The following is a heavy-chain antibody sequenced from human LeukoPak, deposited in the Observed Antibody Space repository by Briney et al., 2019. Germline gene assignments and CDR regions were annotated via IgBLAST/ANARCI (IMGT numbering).Heavy chain of an antibody. CDR1: GFSLSGTSFY. Sequence: PSETLSLTCTVSGFSLSGTSFYWVWIRHPPGKGLEWIGSMYYSGDTYYNPSLKSRVTISVDTSKNQFSLKLSSVTAADTAVYYCARVGLGWSGYTFDYWGQGTLVTVSS. CDR3: ARVGLGWSGYTFDY. J-gene: IGHJ4*02. CDR2: MYYSGDT. D-gene: IGHD3-3*01. V-gene: IGHV4-39*07.